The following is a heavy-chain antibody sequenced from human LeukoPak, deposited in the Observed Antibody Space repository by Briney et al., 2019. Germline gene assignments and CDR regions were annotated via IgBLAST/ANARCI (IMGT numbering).Heavy chain of an antibody. J-gene: IGHJ2*01. CDR1: GGSFSGYY. CDR2: INHSGST. V-gene: IGHV4-34*01. D-gene: IGHD3-10*01. Sequence: SETLSLTCAVYGGSFSGYYWSWIRQPPGKGLEWIGEINHSGSTNYNPSLKSRVTISVDTSKNQFSLKLSSVTAADTAVYYCAGGVGWHFALWGRGTLVTVSS. CDR3: AGGVGWHFAL.